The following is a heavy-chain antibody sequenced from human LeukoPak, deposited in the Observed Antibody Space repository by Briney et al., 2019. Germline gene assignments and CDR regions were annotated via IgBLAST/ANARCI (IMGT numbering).Heavy chain of an antibody. CDR1: GGSISSYY. CDR2: INHSGST. J-gene: IGHJ4*02. CDR3: AILDYDILTGYYGGFDY. Sequence: SETLSLTCTVSGGSISSYYWSWIRQPPGKGLEWIGEINHSGSTNYNPSLKSRVTISVDTSKNQFSLKLSSVTAADTAVYYCAILDYDILTGYYGGFDYWGQGTLVTVSS. V-gene: IGHV4-34*01. D-gene: IGHD3-9*01.